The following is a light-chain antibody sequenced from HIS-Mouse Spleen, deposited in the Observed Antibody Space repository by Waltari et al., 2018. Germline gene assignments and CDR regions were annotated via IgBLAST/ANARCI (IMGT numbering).Light chain of an antibody. V-gene: IGLV1-40*01. Sequence: QSVLTQPPSVSGAPGQRVPISCPWSRSNIGAGSDVHWYQQLPGTAPKLLIYGNSNRPSGVPDRFSGSKSGTSASLAITGLQAEDEADYYCQSDDSSLSGSVFGGGTKLTVL. J-gene: IGLJ2*01. CDR1: RSNIGAGSD. CDR3: QSDDSSLSGSV. CDR2: GNS.